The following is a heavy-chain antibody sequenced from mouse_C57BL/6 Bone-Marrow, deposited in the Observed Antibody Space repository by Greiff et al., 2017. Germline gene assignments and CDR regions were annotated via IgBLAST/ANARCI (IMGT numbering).Heavy chain of an antibody. V-gene: IGHV1-82*01. J-gene: IGHJ3*01. CDR2: IYPGDGDT. CDR1: GYAFSSSW. Sequence: VQRVESGPELVKPGASVKISCKASGYAFSSSWMNWVKQRPGKGLEWIGRIYPGDGDTNYNGRFKGKATLTADKSSSTAYMQLSSLTSEDSAVYFCARGGYDARFAYWGQGTLVTVSA. CDR3: ARGGYDARFAY. D-gene: IGHD2-2*01.